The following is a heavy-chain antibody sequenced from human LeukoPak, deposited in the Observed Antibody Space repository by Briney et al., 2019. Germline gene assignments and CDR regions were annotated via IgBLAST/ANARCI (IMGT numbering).Heavy chain of an antibody. CDR3: ARAGAAAANYFDY. CDR2: IYPGYSDT. Sequence: GESLKISCKGSGYSFTSYWIGWVRQMPGKGLEWMGIIYPGYSDTRYSPSFQGQVTISADKSISTAYLQWSSLKASDTAMYYCARAGAAAANYFDYWGQGTLVTVSS. CDR1: GYSFTSYW. D-gene: IGHD6-13*01. V-gene: IGHV5-51*01. J-gene: IGHJ4*02.